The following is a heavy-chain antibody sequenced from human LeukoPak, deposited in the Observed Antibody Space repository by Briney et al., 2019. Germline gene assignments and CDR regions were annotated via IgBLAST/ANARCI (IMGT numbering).Heavy chain of an antibody. D-gene: IGHD3-10*01. CDR3: ARDAIWFGEFLFDY. CDR1: GYTFSDYG. CDR2: ISAYNAKT. Sequence: ASVKVSCKASGYTFSDYGIIWVRQALGQGLEWLGWISAYNAKTHYAQKVQGRVTLTTDTSTSTAYMELRSLRSDDTAVYYCARDAIWFGEFLFDYWGQGALVTVSS. J-gene: IGHJ4*02. V-gene: IGHV1-18*01.